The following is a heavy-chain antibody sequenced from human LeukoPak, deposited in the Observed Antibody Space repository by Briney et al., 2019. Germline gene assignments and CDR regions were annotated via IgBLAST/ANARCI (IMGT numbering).Heavy chain of an antibody. CDR3: ATAIAEAGRYFDL. CDR2: ISRSSTYI. D-gene: IGHD6-19*01. CDR1: GFTFSSYA. J-gene: IGHJ2*01. Sequence: PGTSLRLSCAASGFTFSSYAMSWVRQAPGKGLEWVSSISRSSTYIFYPDSVKGRFTISRDNVKNSLYLQMDSLRAEYTAVYFCATAIAEAGRYFDLWGRGTLVTVSS. V-gene: IGHV3-21*01.